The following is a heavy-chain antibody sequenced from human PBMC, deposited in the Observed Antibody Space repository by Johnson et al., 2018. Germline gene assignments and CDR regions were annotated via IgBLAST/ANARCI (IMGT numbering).Heavy chain of an antibody. J-gene: IGHJ6*03. Sequence: QVQLVQSGGGVVQPGRYLRLSCAASGFAFNTYGIHWVRQAPGKGLEWVAVISYDGSNTYYADSVKGRFTISRDNSKNMLYLEMNSWRADDTAVYYCAKEMGWYLGYFYYYMDVWGKGTTVTVSS. D-gene: IGHD6-19*01. V-gene: IGHV3-30*18. CDR3: AKEMGWYLGYFYYYMDV. CDR2: ISYDGSNT. CDR1: GFAFNTYG.